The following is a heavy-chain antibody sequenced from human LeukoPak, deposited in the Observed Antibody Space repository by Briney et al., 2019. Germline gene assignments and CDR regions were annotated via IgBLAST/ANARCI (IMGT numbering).Heavy chain of an antibody. V-gene: IGHV1-2*02. CDR3: AWLLGYCSSTSCYTGGYY. Sequence: GSSVKVSCKASGYTFTGYYMHWVRQAPGQGLEWMGWINPNSGGTNYAQKFQGRVTMTRDTSISTAYIELSRLRSDNTAVYYCAWLLGYCSSTSCYTGGYYWGQGTLVTVSS. CDR2: INPNSGGT. D-gene: IGHD2-2*02. CDR1: GYTFTGYY. J-gene: IGHJ4*02.